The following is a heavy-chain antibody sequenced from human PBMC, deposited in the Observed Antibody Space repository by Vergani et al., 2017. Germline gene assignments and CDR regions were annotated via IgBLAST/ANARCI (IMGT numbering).Heavy chain of an antibody. D-gene: IGHD5-24*01. CDR2: IYSGGST. V-gene: IGHV3-53*04. Sequence: EVQLVESGGGLVQPGGSLRLSCAASGFTVSSNYMSWVRQAPGKGLEWVSVIYSGGSTYYADSVKGRFTISIHNSKNTLYLQMNSLRAEDTAVDYCARVRDGYALGDAFDIWGQGTMVTVSS. CDR3: ARVRDGYALGDAFDI. J-gene: IGHJ3*02. CDR1: GFTVSSNY.